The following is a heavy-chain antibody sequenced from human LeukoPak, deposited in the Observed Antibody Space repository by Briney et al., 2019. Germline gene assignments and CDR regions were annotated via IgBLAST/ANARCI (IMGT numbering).Heavy chain of an antibody. J-gene: IGHJ6*04. CDR3: ARDFPDCSSTSCSPSYYYGMDV. CDR2: IIPIFGTA. V-gene: IGHV1-69*13. Sequence: GASVKVSCKASGGTFSSYAISWVRQARGQGLEWMGGIIPIFGTANYAQKFQGRVTITADESTSTAYMELSSLRSEDTAVYYCARDFPDCSSTSCSPSYYYGMDVWGKGTTVTVSS. CDR1: GGTFSSYA. D-gene: IGHD2-2*01.